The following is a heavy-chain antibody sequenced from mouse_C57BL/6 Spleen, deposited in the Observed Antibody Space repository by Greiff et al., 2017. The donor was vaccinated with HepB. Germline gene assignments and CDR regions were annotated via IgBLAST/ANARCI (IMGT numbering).Heavy chain of an antibody. V-gene: IGHV1-5*01. CDR2: IYPGNSDT. CDR1: GYTFTSYW. D-gene: IGHD2-1*01. J-gene: IGHJ1*03. Sequence: EVQLQQSGTVLARPGASVKMSCKTSGYTFTSYWMHWVKQRPGQGLEWIGAIYPGNSDTSYNQKFKGKAKLTAVTSASTAYMELSSLTNEDSAVYYSTRPIYYGNHWYFDVWGTGTTVTVSS. CDR3: TRPIYYGNHWYFDV.